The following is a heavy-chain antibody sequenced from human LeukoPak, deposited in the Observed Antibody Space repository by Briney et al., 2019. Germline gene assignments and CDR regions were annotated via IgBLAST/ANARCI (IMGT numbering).Heavy chain of an antibody. V-gene: IGHV3-33*01. CDR2: IWYDGSNK. CDR3: ARLYGTYPGWFDP. CDR1: GXTFSSYG. Sequence: PGGSLRLSCAASGXTFSSYGMHWVRQAPGKGLEWVAVIWYDGSNKYYADSVKGRFTISRDNSKNTLYLQMNSLRAEDTAVYYCARLYGTYPGWFDPWGQGTLVTASS. D-gene: IGHD4-17*01. J-gene: IGHJ5*02.